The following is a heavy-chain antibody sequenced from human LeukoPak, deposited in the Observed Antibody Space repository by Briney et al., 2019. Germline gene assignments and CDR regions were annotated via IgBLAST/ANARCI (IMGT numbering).Heavy chain of an antibody. J-gene: IGHJ4*02. CDR3: ARDRAAASSSPPDY. CDR2: IKQDGNEK. V-gene: IGHV3-7*04. CDR1: GFSFSNYW. Sequence: PGGSLRLSCAASGFSFSNYWMSWVRQAPGKGLEWVANIKQDGNEKYYVDSVKGRFTISRDNAKNSLYLQTNSLRAEDTAVYYCARDRAAASSSPPDYWGQGTLVTVSS. D-gene: IGHD6-13*01.